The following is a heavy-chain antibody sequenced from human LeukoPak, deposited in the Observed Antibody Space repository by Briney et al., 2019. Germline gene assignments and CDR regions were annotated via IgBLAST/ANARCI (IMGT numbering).Heavy chain of an antibody. V-gene: IGHV1-69*13. CDR1: GGTFSSYA. CDR2: IVPIFGTA. J-gene: IGHJ4*02. Sequence: GASVKVSCKASGGTFSSYAISWVRQAPGQGLEWMGGIVPIFGTANYAQEFQGRVTITADESTSTAYMELSSLRSEDTAVYYCAREYYYDSSGYYHYWGQGTLVTVSS. D-gene: IGHD3-22*01. CDR3: AREYYYDSSGYYHY.